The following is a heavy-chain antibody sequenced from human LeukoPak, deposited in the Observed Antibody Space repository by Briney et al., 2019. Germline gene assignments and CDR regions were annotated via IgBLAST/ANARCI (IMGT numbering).Heavy chain of an antibody. CDR2: ISWNSGSI. D-gene: IGHD6-19*01. CDR3: AKDIAAVADFFDY. J-gene: IGHJ4*02. V-gene: IGHV3-9*01. CDR1: GFTFSSYD. Sequence: GGSLRLSCAASGFTFSSYDMHWVRQAPGKGLEWVSGISWNSGSIGYADSVKGRFTISRDNAKNSLYLQMNSLRAEDTALYYCAKDIAAVADFFDYWGQGTLVTVSS.